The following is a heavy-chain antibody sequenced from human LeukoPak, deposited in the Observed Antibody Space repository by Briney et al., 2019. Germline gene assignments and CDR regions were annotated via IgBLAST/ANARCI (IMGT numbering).Heavy chain of an antibody. V-gene: IGHV1-46*01. J-gene: IGHJ4*02. D-gene: IGHD2-21*02. CDR3: ATGSVTSHY. CDR1: GYTFIIHN. Sequence: GASVKVTFKGFGYTFIIHNKNLVWLAPGQGLEWMGIINPSGGSTSYAQKFQGRVTMTEDTSTDTACMEITSLRSEDTAAYYCATGSVTSHYWGQGTLVTVSS. CDR2: INPSGGST.